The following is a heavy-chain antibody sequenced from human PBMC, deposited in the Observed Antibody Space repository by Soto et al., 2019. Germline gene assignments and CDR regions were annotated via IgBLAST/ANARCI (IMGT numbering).Heavy chain of an antibody. CDR3: ATGKDVAKGAFDT. CDR1: GYTLTELS. J-gene: IGHJ3*02. D-gene: IGHD3-10*01. V-gene: IGHV1-24*01. CDR2: FDPEDGET. Sequence: ATVKVSCKVSGYTLTELSMHWVRQAPGKGLEWMGGFDPEDGETIYAQKFQGRVTMTEDTSTDTAYMELSSLRSEDTAVYYCATGKDVAKGAFDTWGQGTMVTVSS.